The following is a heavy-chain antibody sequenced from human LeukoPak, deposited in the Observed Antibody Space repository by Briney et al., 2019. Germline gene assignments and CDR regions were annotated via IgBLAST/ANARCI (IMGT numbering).Heavy chain of an antibody. V-gene: IGHV1-8*01. Sequence: GASVKVSCKASGYTFTSNDINWVRQATGQGLKWIGWMNPNSGNTGYAQKFQGRVTITRNTSISTAYMELSSLRSEDTAVYYCARRRYCSSTSCFSSPYDAFDIWGQGTMVTVSS. CDR1: GYTFTSND. D-gene: IGHD2-2*01. CDR3: ARRRYCSSTSCFSSPYDAFDI. J-gene: IGHJ3*02. CDR2: MNPNSGNT.